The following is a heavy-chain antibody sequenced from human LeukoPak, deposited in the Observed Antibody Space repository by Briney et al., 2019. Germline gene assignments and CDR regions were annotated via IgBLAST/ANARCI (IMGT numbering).Heavy chain of an antibody. CDR1: GFTFSSYG. Sequence: PGTSLRLSCVASGFTFSSYGMRWVRQAPGKGLETVALIWYDGTRENYADSVKGRFTISREDSKKTLYLQMTSLRAEDTAIYYCARDISYSSLDYWGQGTLVTVSS. CDR2: IWYDGTRE. V-gene: IGHV3-33*01. CDR3: ARDISYSSLDY. J-gene: IGHJ4*02. D-gene: IGHD6-13*01.